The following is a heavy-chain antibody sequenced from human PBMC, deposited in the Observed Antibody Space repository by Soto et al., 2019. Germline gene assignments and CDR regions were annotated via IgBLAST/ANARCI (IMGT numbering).Heavy chain of an antibody. CDR3: ARSSGWYFSGFDP. CDR2: IYYSGST. V-gene: IGHV4-39*01. Sequence: SEALSLTCTVSGGSISSSSYYGGWIRQPPGKGLEWIGSIYYSGSTYYNPSLKSRVTISVDTSKNQSSLKLSSVTAADTAVYYCARSSGWYFSGFDPWGQGTRVTVS. D-gene: IGHD6-19*01. J-gene: IGHJ5*02. CDR1: GGSISSSSYY.